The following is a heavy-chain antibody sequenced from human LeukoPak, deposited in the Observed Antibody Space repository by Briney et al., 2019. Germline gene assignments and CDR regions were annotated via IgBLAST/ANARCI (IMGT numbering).Heavy chain of an antibody. CDR2: IRYDGTSV. CDR1: GFTFSGYA. D-gene: IGHD3-3*02. V-gene: IGHV3-30*02. Sequence: GGSLRLSCAASGFTFSGYAMHRVRQAPGKGLEWVAFIRYDGTSVKYVDSVKGRFTISRDTFGSTLYLQLNSLRVEDTAVYYCAKGKRFSIFGVVKPYYYYYMDVWGKGTTVIVSS. J-gene: IGHJ6*03. CDR3: AKGKRFSIFGVVKPYYYYYMDV.